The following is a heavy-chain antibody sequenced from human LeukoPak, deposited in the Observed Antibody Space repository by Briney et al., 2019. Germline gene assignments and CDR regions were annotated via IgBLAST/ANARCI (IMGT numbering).Heavy chain of an antibody. V-gene: IGHV3-21*01. D-gene: IGHD1-26*01. Sequence: PGGSLRLACAASGLTFSSYSVNWVRHAPGKELEWVPSISISSRYINYPDSVKGRFTISTENAKNSLYLQRSSLRAENTAVYYCARDWEVAIWGEGALVTLSS. CDR3: ARDWEVAI. CDR2: ISISSRYI. CDR1: GLTFSSYS. J-gene: IGHJ4*02.